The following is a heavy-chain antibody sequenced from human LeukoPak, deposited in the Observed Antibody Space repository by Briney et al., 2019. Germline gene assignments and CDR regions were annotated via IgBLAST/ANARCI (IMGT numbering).Heavy chain of an antibody. D-gene: IGHD1-26*01. CDR2: ISGSGGST. CDR1: GFTFSSYD. Sequence: GGSLRLSCAASGFTFSSYDMSWVRQAPGKGLEWVSAISGSGGSTYYADSVKGRFTISRDNSKNTLYLQMSSLRAEDTAIYYCARDVPLMGASKTRYFDYWGQGTLVTVSS. V-gene: IGHV3-23*01. J-gene: IGHJ4*02. CDR3: ARDVPLMGASKTRYFDY.